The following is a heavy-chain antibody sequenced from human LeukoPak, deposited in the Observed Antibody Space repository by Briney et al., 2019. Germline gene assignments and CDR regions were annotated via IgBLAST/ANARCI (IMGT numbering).Heavy chain of an antibody. CDR1: GYTFTGYY. CDR3: ARDWGGDEDYYYYMDV. V-gene: IGHV1-2*02. CDR2: INPNSGGT. D-gene: IGHD2-21*02. Sequence: ASVKVSCKASGYTFTGYYMHWVRQAPGQGLEWMGWINPNSGGTNYAQKFQGRVTMTRDTSISTAYMELSRLRSDDTAAYYCARDWGGDEDYYYYMDVWGKGTTVTVSS. J-gene: IGHJ6*03.